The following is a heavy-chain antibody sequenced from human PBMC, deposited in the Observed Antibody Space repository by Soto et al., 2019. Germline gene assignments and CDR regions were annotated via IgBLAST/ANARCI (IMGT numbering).Heavy chain of an antibody. CDR1: GVTFSDYA. CDR2: FSADGRNT. V-gene: IGHV3-23*01. J-gene: IGHJ6*02. CDR3: ASQYYDFWCGYSSIPYYYYGMDV. Sequence: PGGSLRLSCATSGVTFSDYAMSWVRKAPGEGLEWVSAFSADGRNTSYAASVKGRFTISRDNSKNTLYLQMNSLRAEDTAVYYCASQYYDFWCGYSSIPYYYYGMDVWGQGTTVTVSS. D-gene: IGHD3-3*01.